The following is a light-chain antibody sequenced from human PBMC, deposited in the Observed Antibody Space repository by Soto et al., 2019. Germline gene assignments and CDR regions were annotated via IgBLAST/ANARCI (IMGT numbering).Light chain of an antibody. J-gene: IGLJ3*02. CDR2: VNSDSSH. CDR3: QTWGTARV. V-gene: IGLV4-69*01. CDR1: SGHSSYA. Sequence: QPVLTQSPSASASLGASVKLTCTLSSGHSSYAIAWHQQQPEKGPRYLMKVNSDSSHSKGDGIPDRFSGSSSGAERYLTISSLQSEDEGDYYCQTWGTARVFGGGTQLTVL.